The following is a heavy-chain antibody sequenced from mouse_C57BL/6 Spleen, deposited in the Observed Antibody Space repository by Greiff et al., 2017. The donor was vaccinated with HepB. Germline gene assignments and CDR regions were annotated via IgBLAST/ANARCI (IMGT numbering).Heavy chain of an antibody. Sequence: VQLQQPGAELVKPGASVKLSCKASGYTLTSYWLHWVKQRPGRGLEWIGRIDPNSGGTKYNEKFKNKATLTAAIPSSAAFMQLSSLTSEDSAVYYCARGENLNWDYFDFWGQGTTLTVSS. CDR2: IDPNSGGT. D-gene: IGHD4-1*01. CDR1: GYTLTSYW. J-gene: IGHJ2*01. CDR3: ARGENLNWDYFDF. V-gene: IGHV1-72*01.